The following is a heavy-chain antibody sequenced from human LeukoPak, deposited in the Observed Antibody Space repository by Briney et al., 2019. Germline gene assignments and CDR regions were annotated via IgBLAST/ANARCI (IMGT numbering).Heavy chain of an antibody. CDR2: IYHSGST. Sequence: PSETLSLTCTVSGYSISSGYYWGWIRQPPGKGLEWIGSIYHSGSTYYNPSLKSRVTISVDTSKNQFSLKLSSVTAADTAVYYCARVRLPPYYYYFYYMDVWGTGRTVTVSS. CDR3: ARVRLPPYYYYFYYMDV. V-gene: IGHV4-38-2*02. CDR1: GYSISSGYY. J-gene: IGHJ6*03. D-gene: IGHD5-18*01.